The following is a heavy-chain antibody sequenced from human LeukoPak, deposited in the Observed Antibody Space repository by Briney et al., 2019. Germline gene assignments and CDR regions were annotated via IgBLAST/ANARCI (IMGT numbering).Heavy chain of an antibody. D-gene: IGHD2-21*02. CDR1: GGSISSYY. CDR2: IYYSGST. V-gene: IGHV4-59*01. Sequence: SETLSLTCTVSGGSISSYYWSWIRQPPGKGLEWIGYIYYSGSTNYNPSLKSRVTISVDTSKNQFSLKLSSVTAADTAVYYCARSPAYCGGDCYSWYFQHWGQGTLVTVSS. J-gene: IGHJ1*01. CDR3: ARSPAYCGGDCYSWYFQH.